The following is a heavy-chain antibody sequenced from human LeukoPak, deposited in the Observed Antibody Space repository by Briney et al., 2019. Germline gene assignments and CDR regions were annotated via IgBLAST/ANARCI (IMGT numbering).Heavy chain of an antibody. J-gene: IGHJ4*02. D-gene: IGHD2-8*01. CDR3: WRPHCSNSVCSSSRVDF. V-gene: IGHV4-39*01. CDR2: IHYSGST. CDR1: GDSITTNNYY. Sequence: SETLSLTCSVSGDSITTNNYYWGWIRQPPGKGLEWIGNIHYSGSTYYSPSLKNRVTISVDTSKNQFSLRLKSVTAADTAVCYCWRPHCSNSVCSSSRVDFWGQGTLVTVSS.